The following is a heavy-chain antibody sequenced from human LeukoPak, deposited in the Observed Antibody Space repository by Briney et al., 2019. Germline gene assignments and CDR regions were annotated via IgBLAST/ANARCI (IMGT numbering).Heavy chain of an antibody. CDR2: IYHSGST. V-gene: IGHV4-30-2*01. J-gene: IGHJ4*02. CDR1: GGSISSGGYY. CDR3: ASKLYGDARTFDY. Sequence: SQTLSLTCTVSGGSISSGGYYWSWIRQPPGKGLEWIGEIYHSGSTNYNPSLKSRVTISVDKAKNQFSLKLSSVTAADTAVYYCASKLYGDARTFDYWGQGTLVTVSS. D-gene: IGHD4-17*01.